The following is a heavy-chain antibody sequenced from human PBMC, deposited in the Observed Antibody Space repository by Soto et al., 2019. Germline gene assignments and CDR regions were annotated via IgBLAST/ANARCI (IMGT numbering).Heavy chain of an antibody. Sequence: SETLSLTCTVSGGSMSRYYWTWIRQPPGKGLEWIGNIHYTGSTNYNPSLKSRVTILLGTSTSQFSLKVSSVTAADTAVYYCARDLAISSTDGPLDPWGHGTLVTVSS. CDR2: IHYTGST. D-gene: IGHD3-3*02. V-gene: IGHV4-59*01. J-gene: IGHJ5*02. CDR1: GGSMSRYY. CDR3: ARDLAISSTDGPLDP.